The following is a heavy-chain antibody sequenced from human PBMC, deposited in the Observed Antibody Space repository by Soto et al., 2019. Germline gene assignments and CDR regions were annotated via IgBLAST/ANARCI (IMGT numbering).Heavy chain of an antibody. CDR3: ARRCSSTSCQFYYYGMDV. J-gene: IGHJ6*02. CDR1: GYSFSNYW. V-gene: IGHV5-10-1*01. Sequence: PGESLKISCKTSGYSFSNYWITWVRQMPGKGLEWMGRIDPSDSYTNYSPSFQGHVTISADKSISTAYLQWSSLKASDTAMYYCARRCSSTSCQFYYYGMDVWGQGTTVTVSS. CDR2: IDPSDSYT. D-gene: IGHD2-2*01.